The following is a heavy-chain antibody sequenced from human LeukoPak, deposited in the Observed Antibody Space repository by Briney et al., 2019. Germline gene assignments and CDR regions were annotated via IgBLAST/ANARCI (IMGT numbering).Heavy chain of an antibody. CDR3: ARDLTLPSDY. D-gene: IGHD2-21*02. Sequence: GGSLRLSCAASGFTFEDYGMGWVRQAPGKGLEWVSGINWNGGSTGYADSVKGRFTISRDNAKNSLYLQMNSLRAEDTALYYCARDLTLPSDYWGQGTLVTVSS. CDR1: GFTFEDYG. CDR2: INWNGGST. J-gene: IGHJ4*02. V-gene: IGHV3-20*04.